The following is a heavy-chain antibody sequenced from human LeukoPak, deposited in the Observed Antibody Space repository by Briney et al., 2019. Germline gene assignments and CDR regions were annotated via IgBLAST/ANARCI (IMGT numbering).Heavy chain of an antibody. CDR2: IYYSGRT. Sequence: SETLSLTCTVSGGSVSSSSYYWGWIGQPPGKGLEWIGSIYYSGRTYYNPSLKSRVTISVDTSKNQFSLKLSSVTAADTAVYYCARMEYQRTSFDYWGQGTLVTVSS. CDR3: ARMEYQRTSFDY. J-gene: IGHJ4*02. CDR1: GGSVSSSSYY. D-gene: IGHD2-2*01. V-gene: IGHV4-39*07.